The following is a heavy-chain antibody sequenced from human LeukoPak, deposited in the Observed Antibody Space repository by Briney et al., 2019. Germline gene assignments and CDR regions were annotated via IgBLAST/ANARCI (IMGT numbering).Heavy chain of an antibody. CDR3: ATPQNYDSSGTPMDY. J-gene: IGHJ4*02. D-gene: IGHD3-22*01. Sequence: PGGSLRLSCAASGFTFSSYWMHWVRQAPGKGLVWVSRINSDGSSTSYADSMRGRFTISRDNAKNTLYLQMNSLRAEDTAVYYCATPQNYDSSGTPMDYWGQGTLVTVSS. V-gene: IGHV3-74*01. CDR2: INSDGSST. CDR1: GFTFSSYW.